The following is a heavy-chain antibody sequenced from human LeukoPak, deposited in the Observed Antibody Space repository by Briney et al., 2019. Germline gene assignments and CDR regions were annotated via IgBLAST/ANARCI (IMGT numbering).Heavy chain of an antibody. Sequence: SETLSLTCAVSGYSFNSVYYWAWIRQAPGKGLEWVGSIYNSGSTSYNPSLKSRVTLSLDTSKNQFSLRLTSVTAADTAVYYCARNISGLGLYSHHAYDPAGAFDIWGQGTKVTVSS. V-gene: IGHV4-38-2*01. CDR1: GYSFNSVYY. J-gene: IGHJ3*02. CDR3: ARNISGLGLYSHHAYDPAGAFDI. CDR2: IYNSGST. D-gene: IGHD1-20*01.